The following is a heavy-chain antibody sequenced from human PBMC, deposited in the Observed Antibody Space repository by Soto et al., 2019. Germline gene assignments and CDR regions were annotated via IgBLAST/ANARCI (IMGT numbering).Heavy chain of an antibody. CDR1: GYTFTSYG. CDR3: AGDQGYSSSWSVPYY. Sequence: QVQLVQSGAEVKKPGASVKVSCKASGYTFTSYGISWVRQAPGQGLEWMGWISAYNGNTNYAQKLQGRVTMTTDTYTGKADMERRSLRSDDTAVDYCAGDQGYSSSWSVPYYWGQGTLVTVSS. J-gene: IGHJ4*02. D-gene: IGHD6-13*01. V-gene: IGHV1-18*01. CDR2: ISAYNGNT.